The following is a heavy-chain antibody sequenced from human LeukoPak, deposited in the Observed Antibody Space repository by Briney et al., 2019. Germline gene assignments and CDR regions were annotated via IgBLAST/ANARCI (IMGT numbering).Heavy chain of an antibody. V-gene: IGHV4-59*01. J-gene: IGHJ4*02. CDR1: GGSISSYY. D-gene: IGHD3-9*01. CDR2: IYYSGST. CDR3: ARVKLTHSDY. Sequence: SETLSLTCTVSGGSISSYYWSWIRQPPGKGLEWIGYIYYSGSTNYNPSLKSRVTISVDTSKNQFSLKLSSVTAADTAVYYCARVKLTHSDYWGQGTLVTVSS.